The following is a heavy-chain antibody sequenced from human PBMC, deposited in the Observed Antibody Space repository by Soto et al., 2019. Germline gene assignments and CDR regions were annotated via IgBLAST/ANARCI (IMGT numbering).Heavy chain of an antibody. V-gene: IGHV3-23*01. CDR2: ISGSGGST. CDR3: AKDRPGYCSGGSCYYFDY. D-gene: IGHD2-15*01. Sequence: PGGSLRLSCAASGFTFSSYAMSWVRQAPGKGLEWVSAISGSGGSTYYADSVKGRFTISRDNSKNTLYLQMNSLRAEDTAVYYCAKDRPGYCSGGSCYYFDYWGQGTLVTVS. CDR1: GFTFSSYA. J-gene: IGHJ4*02.